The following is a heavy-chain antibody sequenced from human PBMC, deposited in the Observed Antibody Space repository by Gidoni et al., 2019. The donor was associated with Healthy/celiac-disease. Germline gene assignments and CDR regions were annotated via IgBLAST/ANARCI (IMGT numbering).Heavy chain of an antibody. CDR1: GFTFSSYA. V-gene: IGHV3-23*01. CDR2: ISGSGGST. Sequence: EVQLLESGGGLVQPGGSLRLSCAASGFTFSSYAMRWVRQAPGKGLEWVSAISGSGGSTYYADSVKGRFTISRDNSKNTLYLQMNSLRAEDTAVYYCAKEVVSRWLVLHRFHFDYWGQGTLVTVSS. D-gene: IGHD6-19*01. CDR3: AKEVVSRWLVLHRFHFDY. J-gene: IGHJ4*02.